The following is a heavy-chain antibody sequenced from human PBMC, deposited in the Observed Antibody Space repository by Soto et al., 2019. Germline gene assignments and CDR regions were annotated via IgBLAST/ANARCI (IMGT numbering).Heavy chain of an antibody. Sequence: EVQLVESGGGLVQPGGSLRLSCAASGFRFTNSWMSWVRQAPGKGLEWVAHINQDGSQKYYVDSVKGRFTISRDNAKSSLYLQMNSLRAEDTAVYYCATWADAVVEDQFQHWGQGTLVSVSS. CDR1: GFRFTNSW. D-gene: IGHD2-2*01. CDR3: ATWADAVVEDQFQH. CDR2: INQDGSQK. V-gene: IGHV3-7*01. J-gene: IGHJ1*01.